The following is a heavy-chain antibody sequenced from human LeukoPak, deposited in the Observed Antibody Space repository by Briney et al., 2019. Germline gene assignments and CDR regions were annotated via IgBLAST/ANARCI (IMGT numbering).Heavy chain of an antibody. V-gene: IGHV1-69*13. CDR1: GDTFTTYT. CDR3: ARLVGSSFDY. CDR2: IIPLLQTA. Sequence: SVKVSCKASGDTFTTYTIAWVRQAPGQGLEYMGGIIPLLQTADYAQRFQGKVTITADESTNTAYLALSSLTSEDTAVYYCARLVGSSFDYWGQGTLVTVSS. D-gene: IGHD1-26*01. J-gene: IGHJ4*02.